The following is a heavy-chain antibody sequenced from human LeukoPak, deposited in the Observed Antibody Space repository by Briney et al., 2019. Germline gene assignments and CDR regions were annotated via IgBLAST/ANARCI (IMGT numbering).Heavy chain of an antibody. CDR2: IYYSGGT. CDR1: GGSISSYY. CDR3: ARGEGIAAAGYLFDY. D-gene: IGHD6-13*01. Sequence: KPSGTLSLTCTVSGGSISSYYWSWIRQPPGKGREWIGYIYYSGGTNYNPSLESRVTISVDTSKNQFSLKVRSVTAADTAVYYCARGEGIAAAGYLFDYWGQGTLVTVSS. J-gene: IGHJ4*02. V-gene: IGHV4-59*01.